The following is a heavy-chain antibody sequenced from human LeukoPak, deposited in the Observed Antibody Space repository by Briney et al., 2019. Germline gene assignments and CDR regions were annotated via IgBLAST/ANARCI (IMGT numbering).Heavy chain of an antibody. CDR1: GGSISSGGYF. CDR2: IYTSGGT. Sequence: PSQTLSLTCTVSGGSISSGGYFWSWIRQPAGKGLEWIGRIYTSGGTNYNPSLNSRVTVSIDTSTNQFSLRLTSVTAADTAVYYCATYCSYTSCHTGGGFQHWGQGTLVTVSS. V-gene: IGHV4-61*02. CDR3: ATYCSYTSCHTGGGFQH. D-gene: IGHD2-2*02. J-gene: IGHJ1*01.